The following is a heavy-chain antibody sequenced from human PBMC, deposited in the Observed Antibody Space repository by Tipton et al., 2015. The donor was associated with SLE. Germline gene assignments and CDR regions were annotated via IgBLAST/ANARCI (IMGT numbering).Heavy chain of an antibody. CDR2: IIPIFGTA. Sequence: QVQLVQSGAEVKKPGSSVKVSCKASGGTFSNYAISWVRQAPGQGLEWMGGIIPIFGTANYAQKFQGRVTITADESTSTAYMELSSLRSEDTAIYYCAREGYSSSWYRFDYWGQGTLVTVSS. CDR1: GGTFSNYA. V-gene: IGHV1-69*01. CDR3: AREGYSSSWYRFDY. D-gene: IGHD6-13*01. J-gene: IGHJ4*02.